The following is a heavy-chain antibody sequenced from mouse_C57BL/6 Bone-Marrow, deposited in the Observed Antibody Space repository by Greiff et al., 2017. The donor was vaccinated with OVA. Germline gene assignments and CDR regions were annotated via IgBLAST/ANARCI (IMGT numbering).Heavy chain of an antibody. CDR1: GFTFSDYG. CDR2: ISSGSSTI. D-gene: IGHD1-1*01. J-gene: IGHJ2*01. CDR3: AKITTVVPHYFDY. V-gene: IGHV5-17*01. Sequence: DVHLVESGGGLVKPGGSLKLSCAASGFTFSDYGMHWVRQAPEKGLEWVAYISSGSSTIYYADTVKGRFTISRDNAKNTLFLQMTSLRSEDTAMYYCAKITTVVPHYFDYWGQGTTLTVSS.